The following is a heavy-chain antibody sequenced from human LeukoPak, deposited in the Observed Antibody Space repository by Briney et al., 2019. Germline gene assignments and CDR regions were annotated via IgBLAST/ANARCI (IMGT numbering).Heavy chain of an antibody. D-gene: IGHD5-18*01. V-gene: IGHV3-11*01. CDR3: ARDRFDDVRYSEYYFDY. CDR1: GFTFSDYY. CDR2: ISSNGSTI. J-gene: IGHJ4*02. Sequence: GGSLRLSCAASGFTFSDYYMSWIRQAPGKGLEWVSYISSNGSTIYYADSVKGRFTISRDNAKNSLYLQMNSLRAEDTAVYYCARDRFDDVRYSEYYFDYWGQGTLVTVSS.